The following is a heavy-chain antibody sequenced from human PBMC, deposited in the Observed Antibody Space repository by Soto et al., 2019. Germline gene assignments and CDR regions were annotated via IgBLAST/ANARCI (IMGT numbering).Heavy chain of an antibody. J-gene: IGHJ4*02. D-gene: IGHD3-3*01. CDR2: INHSGST. CDR3: ARGSGDFWSGYSLYFDY. CDR1: GGSFSGYY. V-gene: IGHV4-34*01. Sequence: SETLSLTCAVYGGSFSGYYWSWIRQPPGKGLEWIGEINHSGSTNYNPSLKSRVTISVDTSKNQFSLKLSSVTAADTAVYYCARGSGDFWSGYSLYFDYWDQGTLVTVSS.